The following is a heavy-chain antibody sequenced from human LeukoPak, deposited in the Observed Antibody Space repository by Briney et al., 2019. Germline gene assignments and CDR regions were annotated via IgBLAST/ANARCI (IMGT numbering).Heavy chain of an antibody. J-gene: IGHJ4*02. CDR3: ARELRGSSWYGNDY. Sequence: GASVKVSCKASGYTFTGYYMHWVRQAPGQGLEWMGWINPNSGGTNYARKFQGRVTMTRDTSTSTVYMELSSLRSEDTAVYYCARELRGSSWYGNDYWGQGTLVTVSS. CDR2: INPNSGGT. V-gene: IGHV1-2*02. D-gene: IGHD6-13*01. CDR1: GYTFTGYY.